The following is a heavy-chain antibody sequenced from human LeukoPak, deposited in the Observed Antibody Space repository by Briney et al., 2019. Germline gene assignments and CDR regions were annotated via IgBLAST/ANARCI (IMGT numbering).Heavy chain of an antibody. J-gene: IGHJ6*03. CDR1: GCTFSSYN. CDR2: ISSTSRSYI. D-gene: IGHD5-12*01. CDR3: AREHSGYDFPGRDYYYMDV. Sequence: GGSLRVSCAASGCTFSSYNMNWVRQAPGKGLEWVSSISSTSRSYIYYADSVKGRFTISRDNAKNSLYLQMNSLRAEDTAVYYCAREHSGYDFPGRDYYYMDVWGEGTTVTVSS. V-gene: IGHV3-21*01.